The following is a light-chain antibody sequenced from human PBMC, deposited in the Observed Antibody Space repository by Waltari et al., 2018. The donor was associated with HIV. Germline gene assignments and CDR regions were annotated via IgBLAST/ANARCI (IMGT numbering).Light chain of an antibody. CDR1: NIGSKR. CDR2: DDS. CDR3: HVWDSRSVT. V-gene: IGLV3-21*04. J-gene: IGLJ2*01. Sequence: SYVLTQPPSVSVAPGKTARINCGGNNIGSKRVHWYQQGPGQAPVMVIYDDSDRPSGMAERCSGSNYGNTATLTISRVEAGDEADEYWHVWDSRSVTFGGGTKLTVV.